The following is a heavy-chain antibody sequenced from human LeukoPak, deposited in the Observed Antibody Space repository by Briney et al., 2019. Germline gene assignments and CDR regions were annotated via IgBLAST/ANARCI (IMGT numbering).Heavy chain of an antibody. J-gene: IGHJ3*02. CDR3: ARDSRGYSNGVI. CDR2: ISSSSSYI. D-gene: IGHD5-18*01. CDR1: GFTFSSYS. V-gene: IGHV3-21*01. Sequence: GGSLRLSCAASGFTFSSYSMNWVRQAPGKGLEWVSFISSSSSYIYYADSVKGRFTISRDNAKNSLYLQMNSLRAADTAVYYCARDSRGYSNGVIWGQGTMVTVSS.